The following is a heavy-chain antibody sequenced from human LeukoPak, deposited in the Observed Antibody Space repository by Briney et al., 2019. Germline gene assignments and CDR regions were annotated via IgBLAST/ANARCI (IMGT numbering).Heavy chain of an antibody. V-gene: IGHV1-46*01. J-gene: IGHJ4*02. CDR1: GGTFSSYA. D-gene: IGHD4-11*01. CDR2: INPSGGST. Sequence: ASVKVSCKASGGTFSSYAISWVRQAPGQGLEWMGIINPSGGSTSYAQKFQGRVTMTRDTSTSTVYMELSSLRSEDTAVYYCAREIDYSYDYWGQGTLVTVSS. CDR3: AREIDYSYDY.